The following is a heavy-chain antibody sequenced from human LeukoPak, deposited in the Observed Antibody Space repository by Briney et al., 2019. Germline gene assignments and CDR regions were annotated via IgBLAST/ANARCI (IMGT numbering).Heavy chain of an antibody. CDR3: ARDVEPLAANTLAY. CDR2: LYSDGTT. Sequence: GGSLRLSCAAYGFTVITNDMAWVRQPPGKGLEWVAVLYSDGTTTYADSFQGRSTISRDNSTTTLYLEMNGLSPDDTAVYYCARDVEPLAANTLAYWGQGTLVTVSS. CDR1: GFTVITND. J-gene: IGHJ4*02. D-gene: IGHD1-14*01. V-gene: IGHV3-53*01.